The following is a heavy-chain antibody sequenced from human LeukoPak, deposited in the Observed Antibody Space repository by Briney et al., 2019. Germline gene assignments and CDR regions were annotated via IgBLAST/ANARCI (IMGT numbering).Heavy chain of an antibody. V-gene: IGHV1-69*05. D-gene: IGHD4-17*01. CDR3: ARVPTTVTTWFDY. CDR2: IIPIFGTA. J-gene: IGHJ4*02. Sequence: ASVKVSCKASGGTFSSYAISWVRQAPGQGLEWMGGIIPIFGTANYAQKFQGRVTITTDESTSTAYMELSSLGSEDTAVYYCARVPTTVTTWFDYWGQGTLVTVSS. CDR1: GGTFSSYA.